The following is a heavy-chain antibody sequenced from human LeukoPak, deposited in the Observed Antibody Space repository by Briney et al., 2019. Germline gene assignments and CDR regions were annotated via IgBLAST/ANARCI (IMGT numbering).Heavy chain of an antibody. J-gene: IGHJ4*02. Sequence: GGSLRLSCEGSGFTFSNYWMGWVRQAPGKGLEWVSSMSSSSSYIYYADSVKGRFTISRDNAKNSLYLQMNSLRAEDTAVYYCAREISSASRATDYWGQGTLVTVSS. CDR2: MSSSSSYI. V-gene: IGHV3-21*01. D-gene: IGHD2-2*01. CDR3: AREISSASRATDY. CDR1: GFTFSNYW.